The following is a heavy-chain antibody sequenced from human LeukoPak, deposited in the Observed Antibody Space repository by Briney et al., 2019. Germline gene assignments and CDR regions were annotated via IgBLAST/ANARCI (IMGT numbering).Heavy chain of an antibody. J-gene: IGHJ4*02. CDR2: ISSSGTTI. Sequence: GGSLRLSCAASGFTFSSYEMNWVRQAPGKGLEWLSYISSSGTTIKYADSVKGRFTISRDNAKNSLYLQVNSLRAEDTAVYYCARDPTSGWYYFDYWGQGILVTVSS. V-gene: IGHV3-48*03. CDR1: GFTFSSYE. CDR3: ARDPTSGWYYFDY. D-gene: IGHD6-19*01.